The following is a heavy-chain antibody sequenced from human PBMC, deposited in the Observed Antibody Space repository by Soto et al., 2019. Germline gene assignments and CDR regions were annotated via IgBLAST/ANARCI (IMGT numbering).Heavy chain of an antibody. Sequence: SETLSLTCTVSGGSISSYYWSWIRQPPGKGLEWIGYIYYSGSTNYNPSLKSRVTISVDTSKNQFSLKLSSVTAADTAVYYCARDNVSYYYGSGSYPYYYYMDVWGKGTTVTSP. V-gene: IGHV4-59*01. CDR2: IYYSGST. D-gene: IGHD3-10*01. CDR1: GGSISSYY. CDR3: ARDNVSYYYGSGSYPYYYYMDV. J-gene: IGHJ6*03.